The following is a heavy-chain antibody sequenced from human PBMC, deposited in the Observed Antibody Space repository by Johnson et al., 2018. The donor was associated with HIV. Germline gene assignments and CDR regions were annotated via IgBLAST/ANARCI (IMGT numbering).Heavy chain of an antibody. CDR1: GFTFSSYG. CDR3: ANLGYSSSWDYDGFDI. D-gene: IGHD6-13*01. CDR2: IWYDGSNT. V-gene: IGHV3-33*03. J-gene: IGHJ3*02. Sequence: QVQLVESGGGVVRPGGSLRLSCAASGFTFSSYGMHWVRQAPGKGLEWVAVIWYDGSNTYYADSVKGRFTISRDKSKNTRYLQMNSRRAEDTAVYYRANLGYSSSWDYDGFDIWGQGTMVTVSS.